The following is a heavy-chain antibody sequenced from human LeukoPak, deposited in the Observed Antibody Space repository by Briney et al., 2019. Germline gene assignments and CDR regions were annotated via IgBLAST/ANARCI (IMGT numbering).Heavy chain of an antibody. CDR3: ARAGVGATTGYFDY. D-gene: IGHD1-26*01. Sequence: KPSETLSLTCAVYGGSFSGYYWSWIRQPPGKGLEWIGEINHSGSTNYNPSLKSRVTISVDTSKNQFSLKLSSVTAADTAVYYCARAGVGATTGYFDYWGQGTLVTVSS. CDR2: INHSGST. CDR1: GGSFSGYY. V-gene: IGHV4-34*01. J-gene: IGHJ4*02.